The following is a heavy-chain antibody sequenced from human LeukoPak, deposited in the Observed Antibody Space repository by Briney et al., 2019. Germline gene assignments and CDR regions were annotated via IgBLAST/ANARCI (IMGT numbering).Heavy chain of an antibody. V-gene: IGHV7-4-1*02. CDR1: GYTFTSYG. CDR3: ARRDFYGSGSYPSLDY. CDR2: INTNTGNP. D-gene: IGHD3-10*01. Sequence: GASVKVSCKASGYTFTSYGISWVRQAPGQGLEWMGWINTNTGNPTYAQGFTGRFVFSLDTSVSTAYLQISSLKAEDTAVYYCARRDFYGSGSYPSLDYWGQGTLVTVSS. J-gene: IGHJ4*02.